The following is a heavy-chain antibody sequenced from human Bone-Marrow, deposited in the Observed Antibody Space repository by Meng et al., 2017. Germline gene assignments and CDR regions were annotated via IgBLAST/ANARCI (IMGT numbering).Heavy chain of an antibody. Sequence: GESLKISCTASGFTFGDYAMSWVRQAPGKGLEWVSYISSSGSTIYYADSVKGRFTISRDNAKNSLYLQMNSLRAEDTAVYYCARDGYYDSSGYYPFDYWGQGTLVTVSS. CDR2: ISSSGSTI. CDR1: GFTFGDYA. CDR3: ARDGYYDSSGYYPFDY. D-gene: IGHD3-22*01. J-gene: IGHJ4*02. V-gene: IGHV3-48*03.